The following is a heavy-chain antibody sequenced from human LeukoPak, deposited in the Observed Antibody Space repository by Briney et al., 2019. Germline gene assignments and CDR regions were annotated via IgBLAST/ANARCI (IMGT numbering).Heavy chain of an antibody. CDR1: GFSLTTSGVG. V-gene: IGHV2-5*02. CDR3: ARSSTPSFAS. J-gene: IGHJ4*02. Sequence: SGPTLVNPTQALTLTCTFSGFSLTTSGVGVGWIRQPPGKALEWLALIYWDDDKRYSPSLKSRLTITKDTSKNEVVLTLTDMDPLDTATYFCARSSTPSFASWGRGTLVTVSS. CDR2: IYWDDDK.